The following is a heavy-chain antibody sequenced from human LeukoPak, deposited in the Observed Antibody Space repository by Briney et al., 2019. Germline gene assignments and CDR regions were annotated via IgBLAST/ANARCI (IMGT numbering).Heavy chain of an antibody. CDR3: ARSFVDDGMDV. V-gene: IGHV1-18*01. CDR2: ISVYNGNT. CDR1: GYTFTSYV. Sequence: ASVKVSCTASGYTFTSYVMSWVRQAPGQGLEWMGRISVYNGNTKYGQKLQGRVTMTTGTSTSTAYMELRSLRSDDTAVYYCARSFVDDGMDVWGQGTTVTVSS. D-gene: IGHD3-10*01. J-gene: IGHJ6*02.